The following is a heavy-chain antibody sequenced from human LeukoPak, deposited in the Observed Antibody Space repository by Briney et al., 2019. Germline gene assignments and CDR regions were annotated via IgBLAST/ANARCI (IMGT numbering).Heavy chain of an antibody. V-gene: IGHV4-39*01. J-gene: IGHJ3*02. D-gene: IGHD2-15*01. CDR2: IYYSGST. CDR1: GGSISSGSYY. Sequence: SETLSLTCAVYGGSISSGSYYWGWIRQPPGKGLEWIGSIYYSGSTYYNPSLKSRVTISVDTSKNQFSLKLSSVTAADTAVYYCARRRPSVVVVANDAFDIWGQGTMVTVSS. CDR3: ARRRPSVVVVANDAFDI.